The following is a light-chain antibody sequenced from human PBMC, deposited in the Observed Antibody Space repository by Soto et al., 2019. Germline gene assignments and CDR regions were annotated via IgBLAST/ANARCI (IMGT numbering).Light chain of an antibody. CDR2: AAS. CDR3: QQLSSSPPT. CDR1: QGISSY. V-gene: IGKV1-9*01. Sequence: IQLTQSPSSLSASVGDRVTITCRASQGISSYLAWYQQKPGKAPKFLIYAASTLQRGVPSRFRGSGSGTDFPLTLCSLQPEDFAAYFCQQLSSSPPTFGQGTELEIK. J-gene: IGKJ2*01.